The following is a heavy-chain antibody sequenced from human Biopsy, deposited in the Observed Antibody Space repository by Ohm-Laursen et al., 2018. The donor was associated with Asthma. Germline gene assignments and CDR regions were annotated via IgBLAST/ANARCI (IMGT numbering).Heavy chain of an antibody. CDR1: GFTFSHYN. CDR3: ARDGPELPTELDY. J-gene: IGHJ4*02. V-gene: IGHV3-21*01. CDR2: ITDTSRYI. D-gene: IGHD1-14*01. Sequence: SLRLSCAASGFTFSHYNMNWVRQAPGKGLEWVSSITDTSRYIKYADSAKGRFTISRDNAKNSLYLQMYSLRAEDTAVYYCARDGPELPTELDYWGPGTLVTVSS.